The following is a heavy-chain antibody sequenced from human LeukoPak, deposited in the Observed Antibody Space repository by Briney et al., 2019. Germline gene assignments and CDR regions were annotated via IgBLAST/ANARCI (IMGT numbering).Heavy chain of an antibody. CDR2: ISGSGGST. Sequence: GGSLRLPCAASGFTFSSYAMSWVRQAPGKGLEWVSAISGSGGSTYCADSVKGRFTISRDNSKNTLYLQMNSLRAEDTAVYYCAKDEGGYSYGNWFDPWGQGTLVTVSS. CDR1: GFTFSSYA. J-gene: IGHJ5*02. D-gene: IGHD5-18*01. CDR3: AKDEGGYSYGNWFDP. V-gene: IGHV3-23*01.